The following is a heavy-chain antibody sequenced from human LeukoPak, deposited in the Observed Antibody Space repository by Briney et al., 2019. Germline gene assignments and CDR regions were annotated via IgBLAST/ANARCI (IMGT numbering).Heavy chain of an antibody. Sequence: GASVKVSCKASGYTFTGYYMHWVRQAPGQGLEWMGWINPNSGGTNYAQKFQGRVTMTRDTSISTAYMELSRLRSDDTAVYYCARPLYYYGRIPYAFDIWGQGTMVTVSS. J-gene: IGHJ3*02. CDR1: GYTFTGYY. CDR3: ARPLYYYGRIPYAFDI. D-gene: IGHD3-10*01. CDR2: INPNSGGT. V-gene: IGHV1-2*02.